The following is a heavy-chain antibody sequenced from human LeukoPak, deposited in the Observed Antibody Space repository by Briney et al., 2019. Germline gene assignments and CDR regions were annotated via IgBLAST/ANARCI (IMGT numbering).Heavy chain of an antibody. D-gene: IGHD3-3*01. CDR2: ISAYNGNT. J-gene: IGHJ6*03. CDR3: ARDTPLWSGYYALMGDYYYYMDV. CDR1: GYTFTSYG. Sequence: GASVKVSCKASGYTFTSYGISWVRQAPGQGLEWMGWISAYNGNTNYAQKLQGRVTMTTDTSTSTAYMELRSLRSDDTAVYYCARDTPLWSGYYALMGDYYYYMDVWGKGTTVTVSS. V-gene: IGHV1-18*01.